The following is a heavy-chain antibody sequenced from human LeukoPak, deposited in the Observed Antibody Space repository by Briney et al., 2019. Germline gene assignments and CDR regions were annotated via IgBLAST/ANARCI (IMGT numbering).Heavy chain of an antibody. CDR2: ISSSSSYI. D-gene: IGHD1-26*01. J-gene: IGHJ4*02. V-gene: IGHV3-21*01. CDR1: GFTVSSNY. Sequence: GGSLRLSCAASGFTVSSNYMSWVRQAPGKGLEWVSSISSSSSYIYYADSVKGRFTISRDNAKNSLYLQMNSLRAEDTAVYYCARDFALIVGATFIDYWGQGTLVTVSS. CDR3: ARDFALIVGATFIDY.